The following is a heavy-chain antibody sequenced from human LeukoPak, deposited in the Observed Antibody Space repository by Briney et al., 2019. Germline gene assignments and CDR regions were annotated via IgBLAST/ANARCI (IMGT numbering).Heavy chain of an antibody. D-gene: IGHD5-18*01. V-gene: IGHV3-7*01. Sequence: GSLRLSCVASGFTFSTYWMSWVRQAPGKGLEWVANIKPDGSEKNYVDSVKGRFIISRDNAKNSLSLQMNSLRAEDTAVYYCTRDWTDTAMGLFDYWGQGTLVTVSS. CDR3: TRDWTDTAMGLFDY. J-gene: IGHJ4*02. CDR1: GFTFSTYW. CDR2: IKPDGSEK.